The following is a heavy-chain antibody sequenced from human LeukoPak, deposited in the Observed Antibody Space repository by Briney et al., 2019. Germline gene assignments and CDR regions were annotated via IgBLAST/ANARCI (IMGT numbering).Heavy chain of an antibody. J-gene: IGHJ4*02. CDR3: AKDRREFYGPKFDY. V-gene: IGHV3-48*03. CDR1: GFTFSSYE. CDR2: ISSGGNTI. D-gene: IGHD2/OR15-2a*01. Sequence: TGGSLRLSCAASGFTFSSYEMNWVRQAPGKRLEWVSYISSGGNTIYYADSVKGRFTISRDNAKNSLYLQMNSLRAEDTAVYYCAKDRREFYGPKFDYWGQGTLVTVSS.